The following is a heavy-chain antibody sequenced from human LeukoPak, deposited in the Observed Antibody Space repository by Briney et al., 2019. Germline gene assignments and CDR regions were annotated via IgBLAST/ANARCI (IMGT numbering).Heavy chain of an antibody. J-gene: IGHJ6*04. CDR2: IIPIFGTA. V-gene: IGHV1-69*13. CDR1: GGTSSSYA. D-gene: IGHD2-2*01. CDR3: ARNAVPDRPFSGMDV. Sequence: ASVKVSCKASGGTSSSYAISWVRQAPGQGLEWMGGIIPIFGTANYAQKFQGRVTITADESTSTAYMELSSLRSEDTAVYYCARNAVPDRPFSGMDVWGKGTTVTVSS.